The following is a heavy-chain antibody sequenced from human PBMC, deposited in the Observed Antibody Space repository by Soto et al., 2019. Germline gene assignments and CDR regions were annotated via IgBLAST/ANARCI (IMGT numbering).Heavy chain of an antibody. Sequence: EVQLVESGGGLVQPGGSLRLSCAASGFTFSPYWMSWVRQAPGKGLEWVAIIKDDGGDEHYLEAVRGRFTISRDNAKKSLYLAMHSLRVEDTAVYYCAGGSGWISDTWGQGTLVTVSS. CDR1: GFTFSPYW. D-gene: IGHD6-19*01. CDR2: IKDDGGDE. CDR3: AGGSGWISDT. V-gene: IGHV3-7*05. J-gene: IGHJ5*02.